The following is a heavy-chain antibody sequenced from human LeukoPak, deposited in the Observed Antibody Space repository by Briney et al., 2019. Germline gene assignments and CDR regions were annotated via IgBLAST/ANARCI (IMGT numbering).Heavy chain of an antibody. V-gene: IGHV3-21*01. D-gene: IGHD3-10*01. J-gene: IGHJ4*02. Sequence: GGSLRLSCVASGFTFSTYSMNWVRQAPGKGLEWVSCITGSGGFTYYADSVKGRFTISRDNAKNSLYLQMNSLRAEDTAVYYCARDPAGPYYYGSGSYPLDYWGQGTLVTVSS. CDR2: ITGSGGFT. CDR1: GFTFSTYS. CDR3: ARDPAGPYYYGSGSYPLDY.